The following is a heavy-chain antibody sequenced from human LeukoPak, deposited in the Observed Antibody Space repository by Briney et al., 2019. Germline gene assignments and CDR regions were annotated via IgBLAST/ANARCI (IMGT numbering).Heavy chain of an antibody. J-gene: IGHJ4*02. CDR1: GFTFSSYS. Sequence: GGSLRLSCAASGFTFSSYSMNWVRQAPGKGLEWVSYISSSSSTIYYADSVKGRFTISRDNAKNSLYLQMNSLRAEDTAVYYCARGTWVNYFDYWGQGTLVTVSS. CDR3: ARGTWVNYFDY. D-gene: IGHD2-21*01. CDR2: ISSSSSTI. V-gene: IGHV3-48*04.